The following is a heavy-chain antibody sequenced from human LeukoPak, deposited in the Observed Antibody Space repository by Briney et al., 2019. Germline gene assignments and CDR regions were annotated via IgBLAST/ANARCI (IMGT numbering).Heavy chain of an antibody. Sequence: GGSLRLSCAASGFTFSDSGMYWVRQSPGKGLEWVALIWYDGSNKYYADSVKGRFTISRDNSKNTLYLQMNSLRAEDTAVYYCAKGRWVQPASYLDFSGQGTLVTVSA. CDR2: IWYDGSNK. CDR3: AKGRWVQPASYLDF. V-gene: IGHV3-33*06. J-gene: IGHJ4*02. CDR1: GFTFSDSG. D-gene: IGHD3-16*02.